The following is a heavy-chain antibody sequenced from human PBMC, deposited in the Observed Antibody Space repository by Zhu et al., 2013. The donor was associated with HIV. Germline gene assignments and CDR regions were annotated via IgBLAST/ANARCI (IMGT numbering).Heavy chain of an antibody. J-gene: IGHJ6*02. CDR3: AILSPYSSSWYRSSYYYGMDV. V-gene: IGHV1-69*01. Sequence: VQLVQSGAEVKKPGSSVKVSCKASGGTFSSYAISWVRQAPGQGLEWMGGIIPIFGTANYAQKFQGRVTITADESTSTAYMELSSLRSEDTAVYYCAILSPYSSSWYRSSYYYGMDVWGQGTTVTVS. CDR1: GGTFSSYA. D-gene: IGHD6-13*01. CDR2: IIPIFGTA.